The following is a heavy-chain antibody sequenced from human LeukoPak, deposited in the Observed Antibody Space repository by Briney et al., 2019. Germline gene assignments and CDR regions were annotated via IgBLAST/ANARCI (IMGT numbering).Heavy chain of an antibody. Sequence: ASVKVSCKASGYTFTSYDINWVRQATGQGLEWMGWMNPNSGNTGYALKFQGRVTMTRNTSISTAYMELSSLRSEDTAVYYCAINYYDSSGYPYYFDYWGQGTLVTVSS. CDR2: MNPNSGNT. D-gene: IGHD3-22*01. CDR1: GYTFTSYD. CDR3: AINYYDSSGYPYYFDY. V-gene: IGHV1-8*01. J-gene: IGHJ4*02.